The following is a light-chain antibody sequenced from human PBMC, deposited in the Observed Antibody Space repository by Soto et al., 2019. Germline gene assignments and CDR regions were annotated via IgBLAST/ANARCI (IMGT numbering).Light chain of an antibody. Sequence: DIQMTQSPYSLSASVGDRVTITCQASQDISNYLNWYQQKPGKAPKLLIYAASNLETGVPSRFSGSGSGTDFTFTISSLQPEDIATYYCQQYDNLPLTFGGGTKVEIK. CDR3: QQYDNLPLT. V-gene: IGKV1-33*01. CDR2: AAS. J-gene: IGKJ4*01. CDR1: QDISNY.